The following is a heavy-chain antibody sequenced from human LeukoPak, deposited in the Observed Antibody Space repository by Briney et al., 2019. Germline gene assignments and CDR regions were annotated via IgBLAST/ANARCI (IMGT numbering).Heavy chain of an antibody. V-gene: IGHV4-34*01. D-gene: IGHD3-3*01. CDR3: ARGGRADFWSGYYKGYYYYYMDV. J-gene: IGHJ6*03. Sequence: GSLRLSCAASGFTFSSYSMHWIRQPPGKGLEWIGEINHSGSTNYNPSLKSRVTISVDTSKNQFSLKLSSVTAADTAVYYCARGGRADFWSGYYKGYYYYYMDVWGKGTTVTVSS. CDR1: GFTFSSYS. CDR2: INHSGST.